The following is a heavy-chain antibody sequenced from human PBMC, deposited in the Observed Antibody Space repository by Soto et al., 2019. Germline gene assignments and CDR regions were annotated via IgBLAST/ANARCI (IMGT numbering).Heavy chain of an antibody. CDR2: INPDSGGT. CDR3: ARDYAAPDPNWIAKLGTLVRGVEVDY. D-gene: IGHD3-10*01. CDR1: GYTFTGYY. V-gene: IGHV1-2*02. Sequence: VASVKVSCKASGYTFTGYYMHWVRQAPGQGLAWMGWINPDSGGTSYARKCQGRITMTSETSMSSGYMELSRLRSDDTYVYYCARDYAAPDPNWIAKLGTLVRGVEVDYWGQGTLVTVSS. J-gene: IGHJ4*02.